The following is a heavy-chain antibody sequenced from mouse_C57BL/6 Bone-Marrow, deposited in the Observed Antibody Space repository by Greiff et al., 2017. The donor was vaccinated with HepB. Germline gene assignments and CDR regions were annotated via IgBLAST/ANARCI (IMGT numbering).Heavy chain of an antibody. V-gene: IGHV1-78*01. CDR3: ARPIYYDSYYYAMDY. Sequence: VQLQQSDAELVKPGASVKISCKVSGYTFTDHTIHWMKQRPEQGLEWIGYIYPRDGSTKYNEKFKGKATLTADKSSSTAYMQLNSLTSEDSAVYFCARPIYYDSYYYAMDYWGQGTSVTVSS. J-gene: IGHJ4*01. D-gene: IGHD2-4*01. CDR1: GYTFTDHT. CDR2: IYPRDGST.